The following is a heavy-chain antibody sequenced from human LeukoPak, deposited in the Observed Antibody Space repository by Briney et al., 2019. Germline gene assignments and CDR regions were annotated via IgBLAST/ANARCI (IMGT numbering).Heavy chain of an antibody. D-gene: IGHD6-13*01. CDR1: GFTFSSYS. J-gene: IGHJ4*02. Sequence: GGSLRLSCAASGFTFSSYSMNWVRQAPGKGLEWVSFISSRSYIYYADSVKGRFTISRDNAKNSLYLQMNSLRAEDTAVYYCARFIAAPYYFDYWGRGTLVTVSS. CDR3: ARFIAAPYYFDY. V-gene: IGHV3-21*01. CDR2: ISSRSYI.